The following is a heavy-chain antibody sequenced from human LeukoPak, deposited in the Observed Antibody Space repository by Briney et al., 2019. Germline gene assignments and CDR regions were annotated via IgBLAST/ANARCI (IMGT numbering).Heavy chain of an antibody. D-gene: IGHD5-12*01. CDR2: ISYDGSNK. V-gene: IGHV3-30*18. J-gene: IGHJ6*02. CDR1: GFTFSSYG. CDR3: AKDKRSGYSGYYGMDV. Sequence: GGSLRLSCAASGFTFSSYGMHWVRQAPGKGLEWVAVISYDGSNKYYADPAKGRFTISRDNSKNTLYLQMNSLRAEDTAVYYCAKDKRSGYSGYYGMDVWGQGTTVTVSS.